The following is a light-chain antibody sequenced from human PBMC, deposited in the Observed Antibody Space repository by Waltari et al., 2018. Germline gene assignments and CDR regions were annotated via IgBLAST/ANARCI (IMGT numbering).Light chain of an antibody. Sequence: IQMTQSPSSLSASVGDRVTITCRASQSVGNYLNWYQQIPGQAPKVLIYAASTLQSGVPSRFSGSGSGTDFTLTINSLQPEDLSIYYCQQTYSAPLSFGGGTKVEMK. CDR2: AAS. CDR3: QQTYSAPLS. CDR1: QSVGNY. J-gene: IGKJ4*01. V-gene: IGKV1-39*01.